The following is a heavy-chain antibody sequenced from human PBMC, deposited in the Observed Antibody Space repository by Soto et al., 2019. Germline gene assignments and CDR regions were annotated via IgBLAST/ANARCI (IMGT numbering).Heavy chain of an antibody. CDR3: ARETVTRDYFDY. CDR1: GGSISSYY. V-gene: IGHV4-59*01. J-gene: IGHJ4*02. Sequence: SETLSLTCTVSGGSISSYYWSWVWQPPGKGLEWIGYIYYSGSTNYNPSLKSRVTISVDTSKNQFSLKLSSVTAADTAVYYCARETVTRDYFDYWGQGTLVTVSS. CDR2: IYYSGST. D-gene: IGHD4-17*01.